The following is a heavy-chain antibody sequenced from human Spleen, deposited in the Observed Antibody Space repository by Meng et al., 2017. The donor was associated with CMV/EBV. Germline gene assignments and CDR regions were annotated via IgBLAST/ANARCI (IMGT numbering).Heavy chain of an antibody. CDR3: ARDGPSYYDFWSGPTSGYYYYYGMDV. Sequence: GESLKISCAASGFTFSSYGMHWVRQAPGKGLEWVAVISYDGSNKYYADSVKGRFTISRDNSKNTLYLQMNSLRAEDTAVYYCARDGPSYYDFWSGPTSGYYYYYGMDVWGQGTTVTVSS. V-gene: IGHV3-30*19. CDR2: ISYDGSNK. J-gene: IGHJ6*02. D-gene: IGHD3-3*01. CDR1: GFTFSSYG.